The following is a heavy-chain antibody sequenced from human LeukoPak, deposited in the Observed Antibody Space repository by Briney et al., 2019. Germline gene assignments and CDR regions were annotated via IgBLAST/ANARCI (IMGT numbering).Heavy chain of an antibody. CDR2: IYHSGST. Sequence: SETLSLTCAVSGYSISSGYYWGWIRQPPGKGLEWIGSIYHSGSTYYNPSLKRRVTISGDTSKNQFSLKLGSVTAADTAVYYCASAKWLLGAFDIWDQGTMVTVSS. J-gene: IGHJ3*02. D-gene: IGHD3-22*01. V-gene: IGHV4-38-2*01. CDR1: GYSISSGYY. CDR3: ASAKWLLGAFDI.